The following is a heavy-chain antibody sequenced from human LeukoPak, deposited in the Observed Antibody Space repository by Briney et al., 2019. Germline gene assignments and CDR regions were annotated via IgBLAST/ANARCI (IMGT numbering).Heavy chain of an antibody. CDR2: ISDYNGNT. D-gene: IGHD4-17*01. CDR3: VRDPHDYGDPDAFDI. Sequence: ASVKVSCKASGYTFRKYGISWVRQAPGQGLEWMGWISDYNGNTNYAQKLQGRVTMTTDTSTSTAYMELRSPRSDDTAVYYCVRDPHDYGDPDAFDIWGQGTMVIVAS. J-gene: IGHJ3*02. CDR1: GYTFRKYG. V-gene: IGHV1-18*01.